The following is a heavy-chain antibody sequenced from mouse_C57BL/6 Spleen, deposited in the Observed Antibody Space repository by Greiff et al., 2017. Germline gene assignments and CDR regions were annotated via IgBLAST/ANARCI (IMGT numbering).Heavy chain of an antibody. D-gene: IGHD1-1*01. CDR3: ARKDNYYGSSYPWFAY. V-gene: IGHV1-42*01. Sequence: VQLQQSGPELVKPGASVKISCKASGYSFTGYYMNWVKQSPEKSLEWIGEINPSTGGTTYNQKFKAKATLTVDKSSSTAYMQLKSLTSEDSAVYYCARKDNYYGSSYPWFAYWGQGTLVTVSA. J-gene: IGHJ3*01. CDR1: GYSFTGYY. CDR2: INPSTGGT.